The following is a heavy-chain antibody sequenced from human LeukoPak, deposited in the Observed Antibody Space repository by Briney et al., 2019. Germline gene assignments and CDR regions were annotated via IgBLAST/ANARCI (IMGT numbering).Heavy chain of an antibody. Sequence: PSETLSLTCTVSGGSISSSSYYWGWIRQPPGKGLEWIGNIYYSGSTNYNPSLKSRLSISLDTSKNQFSLRLTSVTPADTAVYYCARAASIYYDIWSGSPFDPWGQGTLVTVSS. CDR3: ARAASIYYDIWSGSPFDP. D-gene: IGHD3-3*01. V-gene: IGHV4-39*07. CDR2: IYYSGST. CDR1: GGSISSSSYY. J-gene: IGHJ5*02.